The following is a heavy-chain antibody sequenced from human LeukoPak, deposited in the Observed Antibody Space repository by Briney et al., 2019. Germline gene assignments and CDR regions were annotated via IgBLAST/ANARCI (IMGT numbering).Heavy chain of an antibody. CDR3: AKDPNGDYIGTFDI. D-gene: IGHD4-17*01. J-gene: IGHJ3*02. V-gene: IGHV3-23*01. CDR1: QFKFNNYG. Sequence: GGSLRLSCATSQFKFNNYGMTWVRQAPGKGLEWVSSITGSGGRAQYADSVQGRFTISRDNSKNTLYLQMNSLRAEDTAVYYCAKDPNGDYIGTFDIWGQGTMVTVSS. CDR2: ITGSGGRA.